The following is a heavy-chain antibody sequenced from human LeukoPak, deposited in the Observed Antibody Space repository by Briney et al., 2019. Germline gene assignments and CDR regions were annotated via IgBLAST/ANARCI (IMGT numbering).Heavy chain of an antibody. CDR3: ARLPTDYYGSGSPDG. J-gene: IGHJ4*02. V-gene: IGHV4-39*01. CDR2: SGST. CDR1: GGSISSSSYY. Sequence: SETLSLTCTVSGGSISSSSYYWGWIRQTPGKGLEWFGSSGSTYYNPSLKSPVAISVDTSKNQFSLKLSSVTAADTAVYYCARLPTDYYGSGSPDGWGQGTLVTVSS. D-gene: IGHD3-10*01.